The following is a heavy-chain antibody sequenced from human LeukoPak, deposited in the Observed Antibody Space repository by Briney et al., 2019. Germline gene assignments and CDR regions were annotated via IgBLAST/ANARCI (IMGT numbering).Heavy chain of an antibody. CDR2: IKQDGSEK. Sequence: PGGSLRLSCAASGFTFSSYWMSWVRQAPGKGLEWVANIKQDGSEKYYVDSVKGRFTISRGNAENSLYLQMNSLRAEDTAVYYCARAYYYDSSGYYHTHFDYWGQGTLVTVSS. J-gene: IGHJ4*02. D-gene: IGHD3-22*01. CDR3: ARAYYYDSSGYYHTHFDY. V-gene: IGHV3-7*01. CDR1: GFTFSSYW.